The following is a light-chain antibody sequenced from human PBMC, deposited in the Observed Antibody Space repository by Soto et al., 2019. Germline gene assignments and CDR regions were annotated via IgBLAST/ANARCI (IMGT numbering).Light chain of an antibody. V-gene: IGKV1-5*03. CDR3: QQYKSYPYT. Sequence: DIQMTQSPSTLSASVGDRVTIACRARQSINTWLAWYQQIPGKAPNLLIQKASTLESGVPSRFSGSGSGTEFTLTISSLQPVDFATYYCQQYKSYPYTFGQGTRLEIQ. CDR1: QSINTW. CDR2: KAS. J-gene: IGKJ2*01.